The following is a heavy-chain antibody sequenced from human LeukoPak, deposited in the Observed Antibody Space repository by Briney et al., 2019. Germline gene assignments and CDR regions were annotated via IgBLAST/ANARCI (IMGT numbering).Heavy chain of an antibody. J-gene: IGHJ3*02. V-gene: IGHV3-23*01. CDR1: GFTFSSYA. CDR2: ISGSGGST. D-gene: IGHD5-18*01. CDR3: AKVRGYSYGITDAFDI. Sequence: GGSLRLSCAASGFTFSSYAMSWVRQAPGKGLEWVSAISGSGGSTYYADSVKGRFTISRDNSKNTPYLQMNSLRAEDTAVYYCAKVRGYSYGITDAFDIWGQGTMVTVSS.